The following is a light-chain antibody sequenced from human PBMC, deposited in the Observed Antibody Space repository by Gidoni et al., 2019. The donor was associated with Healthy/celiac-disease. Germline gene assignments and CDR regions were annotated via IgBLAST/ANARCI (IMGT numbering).Light chain of an antibody. CDR2: DVS. V-gene: IGLV2-11*01. CDR1: SSDVGGYNY. CDR3: CSYAGSYTFDVV. Sequence: QSALTQPRSVSGSPGPSVPISCTGTSSDVGGYNYVSWYQQHPGKARQLIIYDVSTRPSGVPDRFSGSKSGNTASLTISGLQAEDEADYYCCSYAGSYTFDVVFGGGTKLTVL. J-gene: IGLJ2*01.